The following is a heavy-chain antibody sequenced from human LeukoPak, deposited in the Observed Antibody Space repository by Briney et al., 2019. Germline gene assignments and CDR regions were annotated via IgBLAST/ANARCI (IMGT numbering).Heavy chain of an antibody. CDR3: ARTTMNRGGLDP. J-gene: IGHJ5*02. CDR1: GYRFVSYW. CDR2: IYPGDSET. V-gene: IGHV5-51*01. Sequence: GGSLKISCQGSGYRFVSYWIAWVRQKPGKGLEWMGIIYPGDSETRYSPSFQGQVTFSVDKSTSTAYLHWSSMNVSDTAIYYCARTTMNRGGLDPWGQGTLVTVSS. D-gene: IGHD3-16*01.